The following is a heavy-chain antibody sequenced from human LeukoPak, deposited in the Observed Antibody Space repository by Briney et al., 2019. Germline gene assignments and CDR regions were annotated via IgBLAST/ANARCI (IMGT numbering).Heavy chain of an antibody. J-gene: IGHJ4*02. CDR1: GVSNSRFY. CDR3: VQTTGWPGFDY. CDR2: IYSGVPT. V-gene: IGHV4-4*09. Sequence: SETLSLTCTTSGVSNSRFYWSWVRQPPGKGLEWIGNIYSGVPTYFNPSLKSRVIISFDTSKNQFSLNLTSVTASDTAMYYWVQTTGWPGFDYWGQGILVTVSS. D-gene: IGHD1-1*01.